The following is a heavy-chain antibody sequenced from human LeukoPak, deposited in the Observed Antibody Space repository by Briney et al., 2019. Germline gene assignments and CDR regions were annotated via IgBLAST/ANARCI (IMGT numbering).Heavy chain of an antibody. V-gene: IGHV3-53*01. CDR3: AKDQGGGYSSSWTFDY. CDR2: IYSDNT. Sequence: PGGSLRLSCAASMSCVRQAPGKGLEWVSFIYSDNTHYSDSVKGRFTISRDNSKNTLYLQMNSLRAEDTAVYYCAKDQGGGYSSSWTFDYWGQGTLVTVSS. J-gene: IGHJ4*02. D-gene: IGHD6-13*01.